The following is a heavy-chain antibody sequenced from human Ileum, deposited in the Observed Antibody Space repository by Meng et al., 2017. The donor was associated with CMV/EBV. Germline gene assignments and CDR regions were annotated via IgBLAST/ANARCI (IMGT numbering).Heavy chain of an antibody. V-gene: IGHV2-5*02. Sequence: IPLKESGPTLVKPTQTLTLTCTFSGFSLTTTGVGVGWIRQPPGKALEWLAIIYWDGDRRYNPSLRSRLTIMKDTSGNQVVLKMADMDPVDTATYYCAQTSTGNIPFSYLFDYWGQGALVTVSS. CDR3: AQTSTGNIPFSYLFDY. CDR1: GFSLTTTGVG. D-gene: IGHD3-10*01. J-gene: IGHJ4*02. CDR2: IYWDGDR.